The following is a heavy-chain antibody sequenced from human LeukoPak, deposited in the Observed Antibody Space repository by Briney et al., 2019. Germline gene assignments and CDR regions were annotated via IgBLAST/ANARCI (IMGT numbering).Heavy chain of an antibody. Sequence: GGSLRLSCAASGFTFDDYAMHWVRQAPGKGLEWVSGISWNSGSIGYADSVKGRFTISRDNSKNTLYLQMNSLRAEDTAVYYCARPRALRYFDWLLPFDYWGQGTLVTVSS. CDR2: ISWNSGSI. CDR1: GFTFDDYA. D-gene: IGHD3-9*01. CDR3: ARPRALRYFDWLLPFDY. V-gene: IGHV3-9*01. J-gene: IGHJ4*02.